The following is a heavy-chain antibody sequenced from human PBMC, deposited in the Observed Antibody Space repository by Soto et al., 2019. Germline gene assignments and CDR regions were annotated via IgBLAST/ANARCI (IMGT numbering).Heavy chain of an antibody. D-gene: IGHD4-17*01. Sequence: QVQLVQSGVEVKGPGASVTVSCKASGYTFSSYGISWVRQAPGQGLERLGWINCYSGYTHYEKTFQGKIRFTTPSSTSTAYLELRSLISDDTALYYCARYFINAYGDPGWFDPWGQGTLVTVSS. CDR2: INCYSGYT. CDR1: GYTFSSYG. J-gene: IGHJ5*02. V-gene: IGHV1-18*01. CDR3: ARYFINAYGDPGWFDP.